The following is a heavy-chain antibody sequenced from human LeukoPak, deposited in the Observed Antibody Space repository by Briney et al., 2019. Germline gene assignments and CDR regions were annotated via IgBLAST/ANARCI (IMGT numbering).Heavy chain of an antibody. Sequence: PGRSLRLSCAASGXTFSSYGMHWVRQAPGKGLEWVAVISYDGSNKYYADSVKGRFTISRDNSKNTLYLQMNSLRTEDTAIYYCAKEDVVVITIRYFQHWGQGTLVTVSS. CDR3: AKEDVVVITIRYFQH. V-gene: IGHV3-30*18. D-gene: IGHD3-22*01. CDR1: GXTFSSYG. J-gene: IGHJ1*01. CDR2: ISYDGSNK.